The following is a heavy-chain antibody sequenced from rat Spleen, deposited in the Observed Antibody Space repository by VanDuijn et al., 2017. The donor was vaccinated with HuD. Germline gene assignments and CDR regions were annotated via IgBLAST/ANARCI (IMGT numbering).Heavy chain of an antibody. D-gene: IGHD3-4*01. CDR2: ISSGGGNP. CDR3: ARLATDYFDY. Sequence: EVQLVESGGGLVQPGRSMKLSCTASGFIFRNYYMAWVRQAPTKGLEWVASISSGGGNPFYRDSVKGRFTISRDTARNTLYQQMDSLRSEDTATYYCARLATDYFDYWGQGVMLTVSS. CDR1: GFIFRNYY. V-gene: IGHV5-25*01. J-gene: IGHJ2*01.